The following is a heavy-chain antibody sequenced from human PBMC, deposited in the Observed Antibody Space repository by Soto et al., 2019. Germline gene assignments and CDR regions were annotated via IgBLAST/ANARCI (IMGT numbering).Heavy chain of an antibody. V-gene: IGHV3-33*01. CDR3: ARAGVGELLNWFAR. Sequence: QVQLVESGGGVVQPGGSLRLSCAASGFPFSGYGMHWVRQAPGKGLEWVAFIWYDGTNKYYVDSVKGRFTISRENSKNTVYLQMNSVRAEDTAVYYCARAGVGELLNWFARWGQGTLVNVSS. J-gene: IGHJ5*02. CDR2: IWYDGTNK. CDR1: GFPFSGYG. D-gene: IGHD3-10*01.